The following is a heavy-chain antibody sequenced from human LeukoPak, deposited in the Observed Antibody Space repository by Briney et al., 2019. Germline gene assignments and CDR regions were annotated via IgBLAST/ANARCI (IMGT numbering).Heavy chain of an antibody. D-gene: IGHD6-19*01. Sequence: GGSLRLSCAAPGFTFSSYGMHWVRQAPGKGLEWVAVISYDGSNKYYADSVKGRFTISRDNSKNTLYLQMNSLRAEDTAVYYCAKTNREQWLVPVDYWGQGTLVTVSS. CDR3: AKTNREQWLVPVDY. CDR2: ISYDGSNK. V-gene: IGHV3-30*18. CDR1: GFTFSSYG. J-gene: IGHJ4*02.